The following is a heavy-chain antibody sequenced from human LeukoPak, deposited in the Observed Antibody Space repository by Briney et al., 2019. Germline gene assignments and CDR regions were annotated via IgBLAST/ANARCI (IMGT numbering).Heavy chain of an antibody. V-gene: IGHV4-61*08. D-gene: IGHD4/OR15-4a*01. CDR2: IYYSGTT. J-gene: IGHJ6*02. CDR1: GGSISSGGYY. Sequence: SETLSLTCNVSGGSISSGGYYWSWIRQHPGKGLEWIGYIYYSGTTNYNPSLKSRVTISVDTSKNQFSLKLNSVTAADTAVYYCAREDPRTKVPEGMDVWGQGTTVTVSS. CDR3: AREDPRTKVPEGMDV.